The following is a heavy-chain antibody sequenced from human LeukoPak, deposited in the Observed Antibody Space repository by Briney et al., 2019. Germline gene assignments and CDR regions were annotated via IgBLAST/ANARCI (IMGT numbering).Heavy chain of an antibody. CDR2: ISDGGRNK. J-gene: IGHJ4*02. V-gene: IGHV3-30*18. CDR3: AKRPSDYGDYVTYFDY. CDR1: GFSFISYG. Sequence: GGSLRLSCAASGFSFISYGMHWVRQAPGKGLEWVGVISDGGRNKKYADSVKGRFTISRDNSEDTLYLQMNSLRDEDTAVYYCAKRPSDYGDYVTYFDYWGQGTLVTVSS. D-gene: IGHD4-17*01.